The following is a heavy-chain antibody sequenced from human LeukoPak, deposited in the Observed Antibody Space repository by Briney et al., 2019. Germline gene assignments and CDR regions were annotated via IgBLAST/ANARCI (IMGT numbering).Heavy chain of an antibody. Sequence: PGGSLRLSCAASGFTFSSYAMSWVRQAPGKGLEWVSAISGSGGSTYYADSVKGRFTISRDNSKNTLYLQMNSLRAEDTAVYYCAKDPLRRQWLDLYYYYGMDVWGQGTTVTVSS. CDR1: GFTFSSYA. D-gene: IGHD6-19*01. J-gene: IGHJ6*02. CDR3: AKDPLRRQWLDLYYYYGMDV. CDR2: ISGSGGST. V-gene: IGHV3-23*01.